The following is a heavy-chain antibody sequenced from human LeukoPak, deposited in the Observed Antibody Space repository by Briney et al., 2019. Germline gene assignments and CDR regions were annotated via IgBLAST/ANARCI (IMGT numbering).Heavy chain of an antibody. J-gene: IGHJ4*02. D-gene: IGHD3-22*01. CDR2: VYPGDFDT. CDR1: GYRFTSYW. CDR3: ARHLYDSSGYVDY. V-gene: IGHV5-51*01. Sequence: GESLKISCKGSGYRFTSYWIGWVGQMPGKGREWMGIVYPGDFDTRSSPSFPGPVTISADKSISTAYLQWSSLKASATAMYSCARHLYDSSGYVDYWGQGTLVTVSS.